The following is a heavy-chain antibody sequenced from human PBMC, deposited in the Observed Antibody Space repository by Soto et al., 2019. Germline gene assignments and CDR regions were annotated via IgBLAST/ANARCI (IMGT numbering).Heavy chain of an antibody. CDR2: ITDSGVST. D-gene: IGHD3-10*01. V-gene: IGHV3-23*01. CDR3: VAGQYFDY. Sequence: GGSLRLSCAASGFTFINSSLRWVRPAPGKGLEWVSSITDSGVSTYYTDSVKGRFTTSRDNSRSTLYVQMNSLRADDTAVYYCVAGQYFDYWGQGTLVTVSS. J-gene: IGHJ4*02. CDR1: GFTFINSS.